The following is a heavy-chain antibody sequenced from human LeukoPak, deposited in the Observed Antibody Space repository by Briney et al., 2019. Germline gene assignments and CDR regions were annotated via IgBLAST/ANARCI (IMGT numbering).Heavy chain of an antibody. J-gene: IGHJ6*02. V-gene: IGHV4-4*02. D-gene: IGHD4-11*01. Sequence: SGTLSLTCAVSGGSISSSNWWSWVRQPPGKGLEWIGEIYNSGSTNYNPSLKSRVTISVDKSKNQFSLKLSSVTAADTAMYYCASFDDYLYYYGMDVWGQGTTVTVSS. CDR3: ASFDDYLYYYGMDV. CDR1: GGSISSSNW. CDR2: IYNSGST.